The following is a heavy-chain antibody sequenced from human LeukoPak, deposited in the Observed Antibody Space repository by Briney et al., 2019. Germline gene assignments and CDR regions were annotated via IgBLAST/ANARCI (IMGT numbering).Heavy chain of an antibody. CDR2: IKQDGSEK. D-gene: IGHD3-10*01. CDR3: ARDSVLWFGELSNYFDY. CDR1: GFTFSSYW. Sequence: GGSLRLSCAASGFTFSSYWMSWVRQAPGKGGEWVANIKQDGSEKYYVDCVKGRFTISRDNANNSLYLQMNSLRAEYTAVYYCARDSVLWFGELSNYFDYWGQGTLVTVSS. V-gene: IGHV3-7*01. J-gene: IGHJ4*02.